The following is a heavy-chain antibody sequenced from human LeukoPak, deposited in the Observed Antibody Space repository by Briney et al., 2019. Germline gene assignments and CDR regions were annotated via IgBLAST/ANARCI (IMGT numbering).Heavy chain of an antibody. Sequence: GATVKVSCKASGYTFTSYYMHWVRQAPGQGLEWMGIINPSGGSTSYAQKFQVRVTMTRDMSTSTVYMELSSLRSEDTAVYYCARGYLPTYYYDSSGYYGFDPWGQGTLVTVSS. V-gene: IGHV1-46*01. CDR3: ARGYLPTYYYDSSGYYGFDP. CDR1: GYTFTSYY. J-gene: IGHJ5*02. CDR2: INPSGGST. D-gene: IGHD3-22*01.